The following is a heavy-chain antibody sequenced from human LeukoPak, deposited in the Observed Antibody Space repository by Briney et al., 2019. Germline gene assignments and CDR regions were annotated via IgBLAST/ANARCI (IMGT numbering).Heavy chain of an antibody. D-gene: IGHD3-10*01. CDR1: GGSFSGYY. V-gene: IGHV4-34*01. J-gene: IGHJ5*02. Sequence: PSETLSLTCAVYGGSFSGYYWSWIRQPPGKGLEWIGAINHSGSTNYNPSLKSRVTISVDTSKNQFSLKLSSVPAADTAVYYCARGRILWFGELFSSGTFNWFDPWGQGTLVTVSS. CDR2: INHSGST. CDR3: ARGRILWFGELFSSGTFNWFDP.